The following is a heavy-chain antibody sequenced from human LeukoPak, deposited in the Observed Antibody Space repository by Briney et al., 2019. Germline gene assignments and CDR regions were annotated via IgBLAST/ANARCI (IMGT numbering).Heavy chain of an antibody. CDR1: GGTFSSYA. CDR2: IIPIFGTA. D-gene: IGHD5-18*01. J-gene: IGHJ5*02. CDR3: ARGGIWIQLTAVSWFDP. V-gene: IGHV1-69*13. Sequence: ASVKVSCKASGGTFSSYAISWVRQAPGQGLEWMGGIIPIFGTANYAQKFQGRVTITADESTSTAYMELSSLRSEDTAVYYCARGGIWIQLTAVSWFDPWGQGTLVTVSS.